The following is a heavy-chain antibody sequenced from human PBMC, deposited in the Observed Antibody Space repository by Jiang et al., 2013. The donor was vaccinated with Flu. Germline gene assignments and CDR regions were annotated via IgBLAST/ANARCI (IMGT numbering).Heavy chain of an antibody. CDR3: AIAGYSYGYDYYGMTS. Sequence: GPGLVKPSETLSLTCTVSGGSISSSSYYWGWIRQPPGKGLEWIGSIYYSGSTYYNPSLKSRVTISVDTSKNQFSLKLSSVTAADTAVYYCAIAGYSYGYDYYGMTSGAKGPRSPSP. J-gene: IGHJ6*02. CDR1: GGSISSSSYY. CDR2: IYYSGST. D-gene: IGHD5-18*01. V-gene: IGHV4-39*01.